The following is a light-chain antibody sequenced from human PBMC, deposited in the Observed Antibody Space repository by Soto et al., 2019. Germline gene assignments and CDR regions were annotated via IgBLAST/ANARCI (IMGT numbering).Light chain of an antibody. CDR1: QNVSTY. Sequence: EIVLTQSPATLSLSQGERVTLSCRASQNVSTYLAWYQQKPGQPPRLLTYDASDRATGIPARFSGSGSGTDFTLTISSLEPEDFAVYYCQQRTNWLTFGPGTKVDIK. CDR3: QQRTNWLT. J-gene: IGKJ3*01. V-gene: IGKV3-11*01. CDR2: DAS.